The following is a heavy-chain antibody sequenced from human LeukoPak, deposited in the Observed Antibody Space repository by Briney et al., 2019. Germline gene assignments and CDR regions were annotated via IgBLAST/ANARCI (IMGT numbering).Heavy chain of an antibody. V-gene: IGHV3-53*01. CDR1: GFTVSSNY. CDR2: IYSGGST. J-gene: IGHJ4*02. CDR3: ARDSSDRLPDY. D-gene: IGHD6-19*01. Sequence: PGGSLRLSCAASGFTVSSNYMSWVRQAPGKGLEWVSVIYSGGSTYYADSVKGRFTISRDNSKNTLYLQMNSLRAEDTAVYYCARDSSDRLPDYWGQGTLVTVSS.